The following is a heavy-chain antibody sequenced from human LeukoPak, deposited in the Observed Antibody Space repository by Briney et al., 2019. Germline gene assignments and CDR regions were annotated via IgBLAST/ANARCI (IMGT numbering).Heavy chain of an antibody. D-gene: IGHD3-3*01. CDR2: IRSKAYGGTT. Sequence: GGSLRLSCTASGFTFGDYAMSWVRQAPGKGLEWVGFIRSKAYGGTTEYAASVKGRFTISRDDSKSIAYLQMNSLKTEDTAVYYCTREVLRFSSTLCDYWGQGTLVTVSS. CDR1: GFTFGDYA. V-gene: IGHV3-49*04. CDR3: TREVLRFSSTLCDY. J-gene: IGHJ4*02.